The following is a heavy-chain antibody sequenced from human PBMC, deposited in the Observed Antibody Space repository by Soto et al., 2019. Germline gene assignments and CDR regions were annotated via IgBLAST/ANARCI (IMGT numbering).Heavy chain of an antibody. CDR2: ISYDGSNK. CDR3: ARVAQQRVPWIAVAGNFDY. J-gene: IGHJ4*02. V-gene: IGHV3-30-3*01. Sequence: QVQLVESGGGVVQPGRSLRLSCAASGFTFSSYAMHWVRQAPGKGLEWVAVISYDGSNKYYADSVKGRFTISRDNSKNTLYLQMNSLRAEDTAVYYCARVAQQRVPWIAVAGNFDYWGQGTLVTVSS. CDR1: GFTFSSYA. D-gene: IGHD6-19*01.